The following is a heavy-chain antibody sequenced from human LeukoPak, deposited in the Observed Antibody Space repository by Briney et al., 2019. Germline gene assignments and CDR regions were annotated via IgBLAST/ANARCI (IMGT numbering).Heavy chain of an antibody. J-gene: IGHJ4*02. Sequence: GASVKVSCKVSGYTLTELSMHWVRQAPGKGLEWMGGFDPEDGETIYAQKFQGRVTMTEDTSTDTAYMELSSLRSEDTAMYYCATGGGEGIAVAGPPLFDYWGQGTLVTVSS. CDR3: ATGGGEGIAVAGPPLFDY. V-gene: IGHV1-24*01. D-gene: IGHD6-19*01. CDR1: GYTLTELS. CDR2: FDPEDGET.